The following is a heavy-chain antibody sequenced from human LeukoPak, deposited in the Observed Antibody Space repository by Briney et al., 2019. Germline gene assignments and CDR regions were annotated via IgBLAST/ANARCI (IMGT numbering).Heavy chain of an antibody. D-gene: IGHD3-16*02. CDR3: AIQRSRSTFGGVIVEQFDY. J-gene: IGHJ4*02. CDR1: GFIFSTYW. V-gene: IGHV3-7*01. CDR2: IKQDGSET. Sequence: GGSLRLSCAASGFIFSTYWMSWVRQAPGKGLEWVANIKQDGSETYYVDSVKGRFTISRDNAKNSLYLQMNSLRAEDTAVYYCAIQRSRSTFGGVIVEQFDYWGQGTLVTVSS.